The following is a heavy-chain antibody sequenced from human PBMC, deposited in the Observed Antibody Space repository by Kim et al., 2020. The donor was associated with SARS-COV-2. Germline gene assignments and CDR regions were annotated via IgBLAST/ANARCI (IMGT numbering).Heavy chain of an antibody. D-gene: IGHD6-13*01. CDR3: AKDIYSSSWYVLPFEVVYGMDV. Sequence: GGSLRLSCAASGFTFSSYAMSWVRQAPGKGLEWVSVIYSGGSSTYYADSVKGRFTISRDNSKNTLYLQMNSLRAEDTAVYYCAKDIYSSSWYVLPFEVVYGMDVWGQGTTVTVSS. CDR2: IYSGGSST. V-gene: IGHV3-23*03. J-gene: IGHJ6*02. CDR1: GFTFSSYA.